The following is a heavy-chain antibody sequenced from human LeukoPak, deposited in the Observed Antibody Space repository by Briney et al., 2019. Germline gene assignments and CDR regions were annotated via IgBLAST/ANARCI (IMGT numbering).Heavy chain of an antibody. CDR3: ARVGASSWQGDY. CDR2: ITPNSGAT. V-gene: IGHV1-2*02. CDR1: GYTFTAHY. Sequence: ASVKVSCRTSGYTFTAHYLHWVRQAPGQGLEWMGWITPNSGATNYAQKFQGRVTMTRDTSITTAYMELSRLTSDDTALYYCARVGASSWQGDYWGQGTLVTVSS. D-gene: IGHD6-13*01. J-gene: IGHJ4*02.